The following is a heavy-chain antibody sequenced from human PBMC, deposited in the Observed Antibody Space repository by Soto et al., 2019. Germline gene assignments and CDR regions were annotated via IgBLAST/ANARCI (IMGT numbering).Heavy chain of an antibody. CDR2: IHHSGST. J-gene: IGHJ4*02. CDR1: GGSINTYY. V-gene: IGHV4-59*01. CDR3: ARVNPVAGDY. D-gene: IGHD6-19*01. Sequence: PSETLSITCAVSGGSINTYYWSWVRQPPGKGLEWIGNIHHSGSTNYNPSLNSRVTISIDTSKNKLSLWLNSVTAADTAVYYCARVNPVAGDYWGQGTLVTVSS.